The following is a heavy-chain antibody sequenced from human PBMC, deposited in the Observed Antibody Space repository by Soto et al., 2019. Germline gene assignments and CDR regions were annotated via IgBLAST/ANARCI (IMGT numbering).Heavy chain of an antibody. CDR1: GFTFSSYS. D-gene: IGHD6-19*01. Sequence: EVQLVESGGGLVKPGGSLRLSCAASGFTFSSYSMNWVRQAPGKGLEWVSSISSSSSYIYYADSVKGRFTISRDNAKNSLYLQINSLRAEDTAVYFCARVSGYSSGWYSYYYYGMDVWGQGTTVTVSS. CDR3: ARVSGYSSGWYSYYYYGMDV. J-gene: IGHJ6*02. CDR2: ISSSSSYI. V-gene: IGHV3-21*01.